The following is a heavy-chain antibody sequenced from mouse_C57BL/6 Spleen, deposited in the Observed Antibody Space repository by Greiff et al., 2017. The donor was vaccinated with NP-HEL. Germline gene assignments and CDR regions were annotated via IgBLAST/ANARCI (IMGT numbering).Heavy chain of an antibody. CDR3: AREGTTRGLGY. CDR1: GYAFSSSW. J-gene: IGHJ2*01. D-gene: IGHD1-1*01. Sequence: QVQLKESGPELVKPGASVKISCKASGYAFSSSWMNWVKQRPGKGLEWIGRIYPGDGDTNYNGKFKGKATLTADKSSSTAYMQLSSLTSEDSAVYVCAREGTTRGLGYWGQGTTLTVSS. V-gene: IGHV1-82*01. CDR2: IYPGDGDT.